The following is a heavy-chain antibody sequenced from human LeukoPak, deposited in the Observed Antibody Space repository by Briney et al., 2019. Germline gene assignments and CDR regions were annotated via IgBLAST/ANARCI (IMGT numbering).Heavy chain of an antibody. CDR1: GFTFSNYA. J-gene: IGHJ4*02. CDR2: ISGGGGPT. CDR3: ASRRSSSFDY. Sequence: GGSLRLSCAASGFTFSNYAMSWVRQAPGKGLEWVSAISGGGGPTYYADSVKGRFTISRDNAKNTLYLQMNSLRAEDTAVYYCASRRSSSFDYWGQGTLVIVSS. V-gene: IGHV3-23*01. D-gene: IGHD2-15*01.